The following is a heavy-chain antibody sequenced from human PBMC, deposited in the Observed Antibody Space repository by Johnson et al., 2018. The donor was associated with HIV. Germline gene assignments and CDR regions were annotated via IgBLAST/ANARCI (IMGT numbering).Heavy chain of an antibody. V-gene: IGHV3-11*04. Sequence: QVQLVESGGGVVQPGRSLRLSCGASGFTFKNAWMSWIRQAPGKGLEWVSYISSSGTTIYYADSVKGRFTISRDNAKNSLYLQMNSLRAEDTAVYYCASGWGIAASDAFDIWGQGTMVTVSS. J-gene: IGHJ3*02. CDR1: GFTFKNAW. CDR2: ISSSGTTI. CDR3: ASGWGIAASDAFDI. D-gene: IGHD6-13*01.